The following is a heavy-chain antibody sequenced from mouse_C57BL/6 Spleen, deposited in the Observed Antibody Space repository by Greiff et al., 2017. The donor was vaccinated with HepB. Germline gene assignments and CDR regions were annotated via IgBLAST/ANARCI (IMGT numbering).Heavy chain of an antibody. CDR1: GYSITSGYD. D-gene: IGHD4-1*01. J-gene: IGHJ2*01. V-gene: IGHV3-1*01. Sequence: DVQLQESGPGMVKPSQSLSLTCTVTGYSITSGYDWHWIRHFPGNKLEWMGYISYSGSTNYNPSLKSRISITHDTSKNHFFLKLNSVTTEDTATYYCARVGVGRDYCDYWGQGTTLTVAS. CDR3: ARVGVGRDYCDY. CDR2: ISYSGST.